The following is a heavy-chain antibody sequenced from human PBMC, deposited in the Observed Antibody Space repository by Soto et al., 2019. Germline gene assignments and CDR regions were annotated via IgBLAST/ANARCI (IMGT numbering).Heavy chain of an antibody. Sequence: ASVKVSCKASGYTFTSYYMHWVRQAPGQGLEWMGIINPSGGSTSYAQKFRGRVTMARDTSTSTVYMELSSLRSEDTAVYYCASPNPHYYDSSGPFDYWGQGTLVTVS. J-gene: IGHJ4*02. CDR3: ASPNPHYYDSSGPFDY. V-gene: IGHV1-46*01. D-gene: IGHD3-22*01. CDR2: INPSGGST. CDR1: GYTFTSYY.